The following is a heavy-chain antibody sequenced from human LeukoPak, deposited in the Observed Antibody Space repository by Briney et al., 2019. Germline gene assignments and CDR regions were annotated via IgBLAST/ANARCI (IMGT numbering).Heavy chain of an antibody. D-gene: IGHD3-22*01. J-gene: IGHJ4*02. CDR1: DSSISSSSYY. V-gene: IGHV4-39*07. CDR2: IYYSGST. CDR3: ARVGARITMIVAASGYFDY. Sequence: SESLARTCTVSDSSISSSSYYWGWIRQPPGKGLEWIGSIYYSGSTYYNPSLKSRVTISVDTSKNQFSLKLSSVTAADTAVYYCARVGARITMIVAASGYFDYWGQGTLVTVSS.